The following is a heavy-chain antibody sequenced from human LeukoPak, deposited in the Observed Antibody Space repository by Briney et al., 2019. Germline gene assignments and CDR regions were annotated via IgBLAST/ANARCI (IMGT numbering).Heavy chain of an antibody. J-gene: IGHJ4*02. CDR3: ARDTYYYDSSGYWTDY. D-gene: IGHD3-22*01. V-gene: IGHV4-59*12. CDR2: IYYSGST. CDR1: GGSISSYY. Sequence: SETLSLTCTVSGGSISSYYWSWIRQPPGKGLEWIGYIYYSGSTNYNPSLKSRVTMSVDTSKNQFSLKLSSVTAADTAVYYCARDTYYYDSSGYWTDYWGQGTLVTVSS.